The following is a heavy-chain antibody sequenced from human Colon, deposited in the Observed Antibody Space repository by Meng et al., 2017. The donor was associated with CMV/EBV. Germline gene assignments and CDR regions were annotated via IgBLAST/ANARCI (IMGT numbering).Heavy chain of an antibody. CDR1: GCTFSSYA. D-gene: IGHD3-3*01. Sequence: SVKVSCKASGCTFSSYAISWVRQAPGQGLEWMGGIIPIFSTANYAQKFQGRVTITTDESTSTAYMELSSLRSEDTAVYYCARGPLSIYGVLHYYGLDVWGQGTTVTVSS. V-gene: IGHV1-69*05. CDR2: IIPIFSTA. CDR3: ARGPLSIYGVLHYYGLDV. J-gene: IGHJ6*02.